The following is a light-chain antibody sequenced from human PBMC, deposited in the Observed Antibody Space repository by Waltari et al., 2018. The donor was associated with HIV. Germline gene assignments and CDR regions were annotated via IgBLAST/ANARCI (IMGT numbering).Light chain of an antibody. CDR3: QQYNNWPPA. V-gene: IGKV3-15*01. J-gene: IGKJ1*01. CDR1: QSVSSN. Sequence: EIVMTQSPATLSVSPGERATLSCRASQSVSSNLAWYQQKPGQAPRLLIFAASTRATVLPARFSGSGSGTEFTLTISSLQSEDFAVYYCQQYNNWPPAFGQGTKVEIK. CDR2: AAS.